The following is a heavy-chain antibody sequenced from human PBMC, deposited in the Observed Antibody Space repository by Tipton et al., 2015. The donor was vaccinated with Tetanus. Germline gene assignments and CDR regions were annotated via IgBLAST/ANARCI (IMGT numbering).Heavy chain of an antibody. CDR2: IYYTGST. CDR1: GGSINPYY. CDR3: ARIRQVGKPGPFFDY. D-gene: IGHD7-27*01. V-gene: IGHV4-59*01. J-gene: IGHJ4*02. Sequence: LRLSCTVSGGSINPYYWSWIRQPPGKGLEWIGYIYYTGSTKSNPSLQSRVTISIDTSKNQFSLKLSSVTAADTAVYYCARIRQVGKPGPFFDYWGQGTLVTVSS.